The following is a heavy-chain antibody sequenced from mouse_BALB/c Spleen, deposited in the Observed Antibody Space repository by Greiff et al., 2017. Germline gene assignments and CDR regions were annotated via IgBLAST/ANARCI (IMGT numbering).Heavy chain of an antibody. CDR2: IYPSDSYT. D-gene: IGHD2-4*01. J-gene: IGHJ2*01. Sequence: QVQLQQPGAELVRPGASVKLSCKASGYTFTSYWINWVKQRPGQGLEWIGNIYPSDSYTNYNQKFKDKATLTVDKSSSTAYMQLSSPTSEDSAVYYCTRSGYDYDYWGQGTTLTVSS. CDR3: TRSGYDYDY. V-gene: IGHV1-69*02. CDR1: GYTFTSYW.